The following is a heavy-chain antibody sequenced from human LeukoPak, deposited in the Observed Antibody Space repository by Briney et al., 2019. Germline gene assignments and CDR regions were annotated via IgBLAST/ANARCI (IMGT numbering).Heavy chain of an antibody. CDR2: IRSDGSDT. V-gene: IGHV3-74*01. D-gene: IGHD1-26*01. J-gene: IGHJ4*02. CDR1: GFTFSDTW. CDR3: ATSGSYADNYFDY. Sequence: GGSLRLSCAASGFTFSDTWMHWVRQAPGEGLVWVSRIRSDGSDTRYAESVKGRFTISRDNSKNTLYLQMNSLRAEDTAVYYCATSGSYADNYFDYWGQGTLVTVSS.